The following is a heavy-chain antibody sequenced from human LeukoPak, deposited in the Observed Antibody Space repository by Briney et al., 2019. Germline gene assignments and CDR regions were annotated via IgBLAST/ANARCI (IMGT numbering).Heavy chain of an antibody. Sequence: ASVKVSCKASGYTFTSYGISWVRQAPGQGLEWMGWISAYNGNTNYAQKLQGRVTMTTDTSTSTAYMELRSLRSDDTAVYYCARVDCSGGSCQAGLGGWGQGTLVTVSS. V-gene: IGHV1-18*01. D-gene: IGHD2-15*01. CDR1: GYTFTSYG. CDR3: ARVDCSGGSCQAGLGG. J-gene: IGHJ4*02. CDR2: ISAYNGNT.